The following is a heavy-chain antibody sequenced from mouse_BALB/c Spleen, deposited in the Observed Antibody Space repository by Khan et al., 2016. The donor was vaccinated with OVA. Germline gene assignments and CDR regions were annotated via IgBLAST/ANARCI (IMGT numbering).Heavy chain of an antibody. V-gene: IGHV1-7*01. CDR3: VRDRIDY. CDR2: INPTSGYT. J-gene: IGHJ2*01. CDR1: GYTFTSYW. Sequence: QVQLQQPGAELAKPGASVKMSCKASGYTFTSYWMHWIKQRPGQGLEWIGYINPTSGYTDYNQKFKDKATLTADKSSSTAYMQLNSLTSDDSAVYYCVRDRIDYWGQGTTLTVSS.